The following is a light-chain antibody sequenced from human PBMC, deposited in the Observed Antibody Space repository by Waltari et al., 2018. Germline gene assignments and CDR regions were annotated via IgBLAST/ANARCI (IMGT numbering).Light chain of an antibody. CDR2: QDS. V-gene: IGLV3-1*01. J-gene: IGLJ1*01. Sequence: SYELTQPLSVSVSQGQTASITCSGDKLGDKYACWYQQKPGQSPVLVIYQDSKRPSGIPERFSGSNSGNTATLTISGTQAMDEADYYCQAWDSSTYVFGTGTKVTVL. CDR3: QAWDSSTYV. CDR1: KLGDKY.